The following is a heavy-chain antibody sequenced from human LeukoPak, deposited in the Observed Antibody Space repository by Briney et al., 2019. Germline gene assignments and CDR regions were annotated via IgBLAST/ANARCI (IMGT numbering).Heavy chain of an antibody. CDR1: GFTFSSYG. J-gene: IGHJ4*02. V-gene: IGHV3-33*01. CDR2: IWYDGSNK. CDR3: ARTAVAITLYYFDY. D-gene: IGHD6-19*01. Sequence: GRSLRLSCAASGFTFSSYGMHWVRQAPGKGLEWVAVIWYDGSNKYYADSVKGRFTISRDNAKNSLYLQMNSLRAEDTAVYYCARTAVAITLYYFDYWGQGTLVTVSS.